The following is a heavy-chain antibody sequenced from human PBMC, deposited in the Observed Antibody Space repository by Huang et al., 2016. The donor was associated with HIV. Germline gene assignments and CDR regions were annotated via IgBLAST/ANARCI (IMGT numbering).Heavy chain of an antibody. J-gene: IGHJ3*01. CDR2: IRYDGNND. CDR1: GFPFSAFG. V-gene: IGHV3-30*02. Sequence: QVRLVESGGGVVQPGASLTLSCSLFGFPFSAFGMDWVRQAPGKGLEWVSFIRYDGNNDYLIGSVKGRFTISRDNSNNTLYLRMNSLRPEDTAVYYCVKERGSSRARSSFDFWGQGTSVIVSS. CDR3: VKERGSSRARSSFDF. D-gene: IGHD6-13*01.